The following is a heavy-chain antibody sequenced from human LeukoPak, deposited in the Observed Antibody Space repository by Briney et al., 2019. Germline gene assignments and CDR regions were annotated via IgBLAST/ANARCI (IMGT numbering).Heavy chain of an antibody. D-gene: IGHD2-2*01. CDR1: GGSVSSGSYY. CDR3: ARDLCSSTSCYLDY. Sequence: SETLSLTCTVSGGSVSSGSYYWSWIRQPPGKGLEWIGYIYYSGSTNYNPSLKSRVTIPVDTSKNQFSLKLSSVTAADTAVYYCARDLCSSTSCYLDYWGQGTLVTVSS. CDR2: IYYSGST. J-gene: IGHJ4*02. V-gene: IGHV4-61*01.